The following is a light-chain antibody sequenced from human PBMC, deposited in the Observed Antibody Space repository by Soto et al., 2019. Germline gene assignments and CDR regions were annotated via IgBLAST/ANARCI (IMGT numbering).Light chain of an antibody. CDR1: QSVSRNY. J-gene: IGKJ5*01. Sequence: IVLTQSPGTLSLSPGERATLSCRASQSVSRNYLAWYQQKPGQAPRLLIYGISSRPTGIPDRFSGSGSGTDFTLTISRLEPEDFAVYYCQQYGSSPITFGQGTRLEIK. V-gene: IGKV3-20*01. CDR2: GIS. CDR3: QQYGSSPIT.